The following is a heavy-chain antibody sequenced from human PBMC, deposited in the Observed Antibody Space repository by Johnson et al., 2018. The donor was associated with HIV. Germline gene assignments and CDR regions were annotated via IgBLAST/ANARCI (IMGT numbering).Heavy chain of an antibody. V-gene: IGHV3-66*02. CDR1: GFTFSSYW. CDR3: ARSPEGDAFDI. CDR2: IYSGGST. J-gene: IGHJ3*02. Sequence: VQLVESGGGLVQPGGSLRLSCVASGFTFSSYWMSWVRQAPGKGLEWVSVIYSGGSTYYADSVKGRFTISRDNSKNTLYLQMNSLRAEDTAVYYCARSPEGDAFDIWGQGTMVTVSS.